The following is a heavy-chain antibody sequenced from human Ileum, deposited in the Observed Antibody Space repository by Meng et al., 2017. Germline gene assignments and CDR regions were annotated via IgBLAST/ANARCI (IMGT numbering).Heavy chain of an antibody. J-gene: IGHJ4*02. CDR1: GFSFSSNS. Sequence: EVQLVESGGGLVKPGGSPRLSCVASGFSFSSNSMNWVRQAPGKGLEWVASISSSSSYADSVKGRFTISRGNAKNSLYLQMNSLRVEDMAVYYCARGRVVVSAAPLDSWGQGTLVTVSS. V-gene: IGHV3-21*01. D-gene: IGHD2-15*01. CDR3: ARGRVVVSAAPLDS. CDR2: ISSSSS.